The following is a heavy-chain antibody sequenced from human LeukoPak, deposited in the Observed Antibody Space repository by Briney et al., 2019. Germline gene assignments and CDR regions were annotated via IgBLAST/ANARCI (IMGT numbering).Heavy chain of an antibody. Sequence: GGSLRLSCAASGFTFSDYYMSWIRQAPGKALEWVSYITSSGSAIYYADSVKGRFTISRDNARNSLYLQMNGLRVDDTAIYYCASDIVSTSGDSWGQGTLVTVSS. CDR1: GFTFSDYY. CDR3: ASDIVSTSGDS. V-gene: IGHV3-11*01. CDR2: ITSSGSAI. D-gene: IGHD5/OR15-5a*01. J-gene: IGHJ5*01.